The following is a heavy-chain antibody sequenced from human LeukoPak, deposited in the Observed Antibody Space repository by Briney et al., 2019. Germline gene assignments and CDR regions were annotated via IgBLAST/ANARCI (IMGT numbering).Heavy chain of an antibody. CDR3: ARGPLVTLYYYYGMDV. CDR1: GGSFSGYY. CDR2: INHSGST. J-gene: IGHJ6*02. Sequence: SETLSLTCAVYGGSFSGYYWSWIRQPPGKGLEWIGKINHSGSTNYNPSLKSRVTISVDTSKNQFSLKLSSVTAADTAVYYCARGPLVTLYYYYGMDVWGQGTTVTVSS. D-gene: IGHD5-18*01. V-gene: IGHV4-34*01.